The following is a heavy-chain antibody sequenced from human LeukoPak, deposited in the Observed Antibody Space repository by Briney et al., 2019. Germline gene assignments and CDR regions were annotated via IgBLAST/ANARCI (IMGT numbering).Heavy chain of an antibody. Sequence: PGGSLRLSCAASGFPFSSYSMNWVRQAPGKGLEWVSYISASGSNIYYLDSVKGRFTVSRDNAMNSLFLQMDRPRAEDTAVYYCVRVKGAYFDFWGRRTLWTVSS. CDR3: VRVKGAYFDF. V-gene: IGHV3-48*01. D-gene: IGHD4/OR15-4a*01. J-gene: IGHJ4*02. CDR1: GFPFSSYS. CDR2: ISASGSNI.